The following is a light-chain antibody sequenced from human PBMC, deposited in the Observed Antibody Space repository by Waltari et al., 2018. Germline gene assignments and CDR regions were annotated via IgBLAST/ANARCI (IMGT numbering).Light chain of an antibody. CDR1: KLENKY. J-gene: IGLJ3*02. CDR2: QDK. CDR3: QAWDSRTAV. Sequence: SYEVTQPPSVSVSPGQTASITCSGDKLENKYVSWYQQKPGQSPVVVIYQDKKRPSGIPERFSGSNSGNKATLTISGTQAMDEADYYCQAWDSRTAVFGGGTRLTVL. V-gene: IGLV3-1*01.